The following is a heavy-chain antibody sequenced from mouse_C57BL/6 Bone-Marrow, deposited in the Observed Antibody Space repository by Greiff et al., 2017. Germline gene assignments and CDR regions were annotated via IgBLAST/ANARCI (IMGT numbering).Heavy chain of an antibody. V-gene: IGHV1-47*01. CDR1: GYTFTTYP. Sequence: QVQLQQSGAELVKPGASVTMSCKASGYTFTTYPIEWMKQNHGKSLEWIGNFHPYNDDTKYNEKFKGKATLNVEKSSSTVYLELSRLTADDSAVYYCARKRYYGSSPYLDYWGKGTTLTVSS. D-gene: IGHD1-1*01. CDR2: FHPYNDDT. J-gene: IGHJ2*01. CDR3: ARKRYYGSSPYLDY.